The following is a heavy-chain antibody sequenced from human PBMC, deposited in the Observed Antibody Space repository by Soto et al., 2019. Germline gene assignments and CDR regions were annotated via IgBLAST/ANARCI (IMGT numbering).Heavy chain of an antibody. D-gene: IGHD6-19*01. V-gene: IGHV1-18*01. CDR1: GYTFTSYG. Sequence: ASVKVSCKASGYTFTSYGISWVRQAPGQGLEWMGWISAYNGNTNYAQKLQGRVTMTTDTSTSTAYMELRSLRVDDTAVYFCVKGEIGWYPLYYFHQWGRGTLVTVSS. CDR2: ISAYNGNT. CDR3: VKGEIGWYPLYYFHQ. J-gene: IGHJ4*02.